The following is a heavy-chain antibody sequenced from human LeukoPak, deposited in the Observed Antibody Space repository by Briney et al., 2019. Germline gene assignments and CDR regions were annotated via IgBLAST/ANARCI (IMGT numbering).Heavy chain of an antibody. CDR3: TRDGDWNYEAYYYYMDV. CDR2: IRSKAYGGTR. J-gene: IGHJ6*03. Sequence: GGSLRLSCTASGFTFGDYAMSWVRQAPGKGLEWVGFIRSKAYGGTREYAASVKGRFTISRDDSKSIAYLQMNSLKTEDRAVYYCTRDGDWNYEAYYYYMDVWGKGTTVTVSS. CDR1: GFTFGDYA. D-gene: IGHD1-7*01. V-gene: IGHV3-49*04.